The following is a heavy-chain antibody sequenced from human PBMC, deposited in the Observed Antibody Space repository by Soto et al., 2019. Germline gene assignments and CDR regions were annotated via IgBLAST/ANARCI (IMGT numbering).Heavy chain of an antibody. J-gene: IGHJ3*02. CDR3: ASDPSYGSGKGAFYI. Sequence: SETLSLTCTVSGGSVSSGSYYWSWIRQPPGKGLEGIGYICYSGSTNYNPSLKSRVTISVDTSKNQFSLKLSSVTAADTAVYYCASDPSYGSGKGAFYISGQGTMVSVSS. CDR1: GGSVSSGSYY. D-gene: IGHD3-10*01. CDR2: ICYSGST. V-gene: IGHV4-61*01.